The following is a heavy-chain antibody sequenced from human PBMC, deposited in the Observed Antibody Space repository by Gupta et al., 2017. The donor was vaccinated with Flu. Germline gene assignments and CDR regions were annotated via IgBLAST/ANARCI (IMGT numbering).Heavy chain of an antibody. CDR1: GFTFNTFE. CDR2: ISRSGYSI. Sequence: EVQLVESGGGLVQPGGSRRLSCVDSGFTFNTFEMPCVRQAPGKGLEWVSYISRSGYSIYYADSVKGRFTISRDNAKNSLYLEMNSLRAEDTAIYYCAGRYTSEDVPLAALDYWGQGTLVTVSS. J-gene: IGHJ4*02. CDR3: AGRYTSEDVPLAALDY. D-gene: IGHD5-18*01. V-gene: IGHV3-48*03.